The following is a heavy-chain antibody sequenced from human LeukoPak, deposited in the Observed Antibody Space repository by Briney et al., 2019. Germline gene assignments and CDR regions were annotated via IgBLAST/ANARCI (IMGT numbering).Heavy chain of an antibody. V-gene: IGHV1-46*03. Sequence: ASVKVSCKASGYTFTSYYMHWVRQAPGQGLEWMGIINPSGGSTSYAQKFQGRVTMTRDTSTGTVYMELSSLRSEDTAVYYCARDFYNYDSSGYYALPGGYWGQGTLVTVSS. CDR3: ARDFYNYDSSGYYALPGGY. D-gene: IGHD3-22*01. CDR2: INPSGGST. J-gene: IGHJ4*02. CDR1: GYTFTSYY.